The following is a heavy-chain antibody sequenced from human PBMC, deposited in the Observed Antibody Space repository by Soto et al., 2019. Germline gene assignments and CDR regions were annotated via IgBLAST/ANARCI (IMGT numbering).Heavy chain of an antibody. CDR3: ARGMKVRGVIDYGMDV. J-gene: IGHJ6*02. CDR2: INPNSGGT. D-gene: IGHD3-10*01. CDR1: GYTFTGYY. Sequence: ASVKVSCKASGYTFTGYYMHWVRQAPGQGLEWMGWINPNSGGTNYAQKFQGWVTMTRDTSISTAYMELSRLRSDDTAVYYCARGMKVRGVIDYGMDVWGQGTTVTVCS. V-gene: IGHV1-2*04.